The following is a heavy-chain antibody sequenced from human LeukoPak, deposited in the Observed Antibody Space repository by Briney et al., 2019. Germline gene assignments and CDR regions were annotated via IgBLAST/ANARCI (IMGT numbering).Heavy chain of an antibody. J-gene: IGHJ6*02. CDR3: ARDSGDLWFGELPYPYYYGMDV. V-gene: IGHV3-48*04. Sequence: GGSLRLSCAASGFTFSSYSMNWVRQAPGKGLEWVSYISSSSSTIYYADSVKGRFTISRDNAKNSLYLQMNSLRAEDTAVYYCARDSGDLWFGELPYPYYYGMDVWGQGTTVTVSS. D-gene: IGHD3-10*01. CDR1: GFTFSSYS. CDR2: ISSSSSTI.